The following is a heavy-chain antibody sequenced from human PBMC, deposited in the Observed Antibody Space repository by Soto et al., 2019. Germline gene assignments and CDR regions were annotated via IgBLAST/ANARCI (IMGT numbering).Heavy chain of an antibody. CDR2: IYSGGST. CDR1: GFSFSNAW. J-gene: IGHJ6*02. Sequence: EVHLVESGGGLVEPGGSLRLSCAASGFSFSNAWMSWVRQAPGKGLEWVSVIYSGGSTYYADSVKGRFTISRDNSKNTLYLQMNSLRAEDTAVYYCARDHDYYYGMDVWGQGTTVTVSS. V-gene: IGHV3-66*01. CDR3: ARDHDYYYGMDV.